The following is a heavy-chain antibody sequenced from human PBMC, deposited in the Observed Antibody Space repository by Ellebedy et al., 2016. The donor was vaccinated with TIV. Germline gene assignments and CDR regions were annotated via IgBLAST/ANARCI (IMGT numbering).Heavy chain of an antibody. J-gene: IGHJ5*02. CDR1: GDSVSSGSYY. Sequence: MPSETLSLTCTVSGDSVSSGSYYWNWIRQPPGKGLEWIGSIYYSGSAYYNPSLKSRVTVSVDTSKNQFSLNLSSVTAADTAVYYCARDPALPRGRFDTWGQGTLVTVSS. V-gene: IGHV4-39*07. CDR2: IYYSGSA. CDR3: ARDPALPRGRFDT.